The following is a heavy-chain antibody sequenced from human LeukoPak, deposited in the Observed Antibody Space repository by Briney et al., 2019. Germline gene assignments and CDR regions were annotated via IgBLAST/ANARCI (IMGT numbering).Heavy chain of an antibody. J-gene: IGHJ3*02. CDR3: ARHLEVGQYVRRAFDI. D-gene: IGHD2-21*01. CDR1: GGSFSGYY. CDR2: INHSGRT. V-gene: IGHV4-34*01. Sequence: PSETLSLTCAVYGGSFSGYYWSWIRQPPGKGLEWIGEINHSGRTNYNPSLKSRVTISVDTSKNQFSLKLSSVTAADTAVYYCARHLEVGQYVRRAFDIWGQGTMVTVSS.